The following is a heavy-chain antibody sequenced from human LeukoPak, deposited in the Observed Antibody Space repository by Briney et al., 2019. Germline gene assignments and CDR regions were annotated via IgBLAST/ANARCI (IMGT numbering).Heavy chain of an antibody. V-gene: IGHV3-30*02. Sequence: GGSLRLSCAASGFTFNTFGIHWVRQAPGKGLEWVAFLRYDGSNKFYADSVRGRFSISRDNSENTVYLQMNSLRVEDTSVYFCAKDSWSTATRLPSSRLGLIDYWGQGTLVTVSS. CDR1: GFTFNTFG. D-gene: IGHD6-6*01. CDR3: AKDSWSTATRLPSSRLGLIDY. J-gene: IGHJ4*02. CDR2: LRYDGSNK.